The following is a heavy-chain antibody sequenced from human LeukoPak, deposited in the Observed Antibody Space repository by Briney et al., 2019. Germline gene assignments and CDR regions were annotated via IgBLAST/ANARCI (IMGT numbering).Heavy chain of an antibody. D-gene: IGHD2-2*02. CDR3: ARLSRPTSRYCSSTSCYKQVYFQH. CDR1: GGSISSSSYY. J-gene: IGHJ1*01. CDR2: ISNSGTT. Sequence: KASETLSLTCTVSGGSISSSSYYWGWIRQPPGKGLEWIGSISNSGTTFYNPSLRSRVTISVDTSKNQFSLKLSSVTAADTAVYYCARLSRPTSRYCSSTSCYKQVYFQHWGQGTLVTVSS. V-gene: IGHV4-39*01.